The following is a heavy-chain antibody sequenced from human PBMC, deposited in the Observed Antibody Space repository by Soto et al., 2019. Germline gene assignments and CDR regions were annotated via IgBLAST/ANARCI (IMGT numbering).Heavy chain of an antibody. J-gene: IGHJ6*03. CDR1: GFTFSSYW. CDR3: ARDKDYGSGSYWIYYYYYMDV. Sequence: EVQLVESGGGLVQPGGSLRLSCAASGFTFSSYWMSWVRQAPGKGLEWVANIKQDGSEKYYVDSVKGRFTISRDNAKNSLYLQMNSLRAEDTAVYYCARDKDYGSGSYWIYYYYYMDVWGKGTTVTVSS. D-gene: IGHD3-10*01. V-gene: IGHV3-7*01. CDR2: IKQDGSEK.